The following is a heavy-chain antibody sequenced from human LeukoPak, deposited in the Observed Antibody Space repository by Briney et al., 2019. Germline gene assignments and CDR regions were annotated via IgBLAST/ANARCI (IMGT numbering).Heavy chain of an antibody. CDR3: ARGEDFYDSSGLPHDAFDI. D-gene: IGHD3-22*01. CDR1: GFTFSRNW. J-gene: IGHJ3*02. Sequence: GGSLRLSCAASGFTFSRNWMNWVRQAPGKGLEWVASIKEDGSEKYYMDSVKGRFTISRDNARNSLYLQMSSLRAEDTAVYYCARGEDFYDSSGLPHDAFDIWGQGAMVTVSS. CDR2: IKEDGSEK. V-gene: IGHV3-7*01.